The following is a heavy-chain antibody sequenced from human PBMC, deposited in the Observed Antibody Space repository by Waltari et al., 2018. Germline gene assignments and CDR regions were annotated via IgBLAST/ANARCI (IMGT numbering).Heavy chain of an antibody. Sequence: VQLVQSGAEVKKPGESLKISCKGSGYNFASYWIAWVRQMPGKGLEWMGIIYPGDSVARYSPSFQGQVTMSVDKSINTAYLQWSSLRASDTAMYYCARSLSGVGVTVISNWLDPWGQGTLVTVSS. J-gene: IGHJ5*02. CDR1: GYNFASYW. D-gene: IGHD2-21*01. CDR3: ARSLSGVGVTVISNWLDP. V-gene: IGHV5-51*01. CDR2: IYPGDSVA.